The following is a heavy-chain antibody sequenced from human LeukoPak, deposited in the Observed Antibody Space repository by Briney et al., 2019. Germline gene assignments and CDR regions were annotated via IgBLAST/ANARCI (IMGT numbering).Heavy chain of an antibody. J-gene: IGHJ4*02. CDR2: IKSKTDGGTA. V-gene: IGHV3-15*01. CDR1: GFTSFTFNNAW. Sequence: GGSLRLSCRGSGFTSFTFNNAWMSWVRQTPGKGLEWVGRIKSKTDGGTADYTAPVKGRFSISRDDSRNMAYLQVNSLTTEDTAVYYCATDLLDYWGQGTLVTVSP. CDR3: ATDLLDY.